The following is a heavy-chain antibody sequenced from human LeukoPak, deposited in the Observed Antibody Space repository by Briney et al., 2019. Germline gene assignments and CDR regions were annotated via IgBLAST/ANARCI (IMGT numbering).Heavy chain of an antibody. Sequence: SETLSLTCTVSGGSISSSSYYWGWIRQPPGKGLEWIGSIYYSGSTYYNPSLKSRVTISVDTSKNQFSLKLGSVTAADTAVYYCARGRGDSSCYYFDNYFDYWGQGTLVTVSS. CDR2: IYYSGST. V-gene: IGHV4-39*01. J-gene: IGHJ4*02. CDR1: GGSISSSSYY. CDR3: ARGRGDSSCYYFDNYFDY. D-gene: IGHD3-22*01.